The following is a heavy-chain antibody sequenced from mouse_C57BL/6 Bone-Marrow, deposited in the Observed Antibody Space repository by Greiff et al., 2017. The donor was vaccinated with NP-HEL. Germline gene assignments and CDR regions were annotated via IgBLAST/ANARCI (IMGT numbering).Heavy chain of an antibody. V-gene: IGHV1-59*01. D-gene: IGHD3-2*02. Sequence: QVQLQQPGAELVRPGTSVKLSCKASGYTFTSYWMHWVKQRPGQGLEWIGVIDPSDSYTNYNQKFKGKATLPVDTSSSTAYMQLSSLTSEDSAVYYCAKDSSGFWFAYWGQGTLVTVSA. J-gene: IGHJ3*01. CDR2: IDPSDSYT. CDR3: AKDSSGFWFAY. CDR1: GYTFTSYW.